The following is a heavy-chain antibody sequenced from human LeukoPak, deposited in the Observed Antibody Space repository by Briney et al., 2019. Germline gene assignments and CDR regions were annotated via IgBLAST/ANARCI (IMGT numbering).Heavy chain of an antibody. CDR1: GGSISSSNW. CDR3: AREPRTTVTNTDAFDI. J-gene: IGHJ3*02. CDR2: IYHSGST. V-gene: IGHV4-4*02. D-gene: IGHD4-17*01. Sequence: SETLSLTCSVSGGSISSSNWWSWVRQPPGKGLEWIGEIYHSGSTNCNPSLKSRVTISVDKSKNQFSLKLSSVTAADTAVYYCAREPRTTVTNTDAFDIWGQGTMVTVSS.